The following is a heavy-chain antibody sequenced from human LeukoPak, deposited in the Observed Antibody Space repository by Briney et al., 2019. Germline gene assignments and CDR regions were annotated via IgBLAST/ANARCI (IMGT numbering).Heavy chain of an antibody. CDR3: ARGGRHTGSFGY. V-gene: IGHV4-34*01. CDR2: IYHSGST. J-gene: IGHJ4*02. D-gene: IGHD3-10*01. Sequence: PSETLSPTCAVYGGSFSGYYRSWIRQPPGKGLEWGGEIYHSGSTNYNPSLTSRVTISVDTSKNQFSLKRSSGTAADTAVYYCARGGRHTGSFGYWGQGTLVTVSS. CDR1: GGSFSGYY.